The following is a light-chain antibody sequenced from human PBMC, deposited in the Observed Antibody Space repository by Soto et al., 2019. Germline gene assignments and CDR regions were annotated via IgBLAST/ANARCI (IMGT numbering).Light chain of an antibody. CDR1: QSVSTW. Sequence: DIQMTQSPSTLPASVGDRVTITCRASQSVSTWLAWFQQKPGKAPKALISKASNLESGVPSRFSGSGSGTEFTLTISSLQPEDFATHFCQQSYTTPITFGQGTRLEIK. V-gene: IGKV1-5*03. CDR3: QQSYTTPIT. CDR2: KAS. J-gene: IGKJ5*01.